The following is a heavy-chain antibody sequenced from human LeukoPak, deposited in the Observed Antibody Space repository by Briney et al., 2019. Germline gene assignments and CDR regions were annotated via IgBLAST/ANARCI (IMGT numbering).Heavy chain of an antibody. CDR3: AGPQLLWFGELSQIDY. CDR2: ISSSGSTI. V-gene: IGHV3-11*01. D-gene: IGHD3-10*01. CDR1: GFTFSDYY. J-gene: IGHJ4*02. Sequence: GGSLRLSCAASGFTFSDYYMSWIRQAPGKGLEWVSYISSSGSTIYYADSVKGRFTISRDNAKNSLYLQMNSLRAEDTAVYYCAGPQLLWFGELSQIDYWGQGTLVTVSS.